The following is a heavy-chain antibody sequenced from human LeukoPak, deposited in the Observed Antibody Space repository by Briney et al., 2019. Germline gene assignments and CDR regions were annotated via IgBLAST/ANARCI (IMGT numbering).Heavy chain of an antibody. J-gene: IGHJ4*02. D-gene: IGHD6-19*01. CDR3: AYGGWYREDY. Sequence: SETLSLTCTVSGGSISSSSYYWGWIRQPPGKGLEWIGSIYYSGSTYYHPSLKSRVTISVDTSKNQFSLKLSSVTAADTAVYYFAYGGWYREDYWGQGTLVTVSS. CDR2: IYYSGST. V-gene: IGHV4-39*07. CDR1: GGSISSSSYY.